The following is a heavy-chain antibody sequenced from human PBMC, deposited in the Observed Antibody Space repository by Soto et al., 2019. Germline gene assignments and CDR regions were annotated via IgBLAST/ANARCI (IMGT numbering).Heavy chain of an antibody. CDR2: IIPIFGTA. CDR3: ARGWGYDSNDYYYAY. Sequence: QVQLVQSGAEVRKPGSSVNVSCKASGGTFSRHAISWLRQAPGQGLEWMGGIIPIFGTANHAQKFQGRVTIIEDESTSTVYMELSSLRSEDTAMYYGARGWGYDSNDYYYAYWGQGTLVIVSS. D-gene: IGHD3-22*01. J-gene: IGHJ4*02. CDR1: GGTFSRHA. V-gene: IGHV1-69*01.